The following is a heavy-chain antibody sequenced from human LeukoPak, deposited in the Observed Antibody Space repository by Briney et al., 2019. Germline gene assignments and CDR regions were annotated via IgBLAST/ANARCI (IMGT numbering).Heavy chain of an antibody. Sequence: GGSLRLSCAASGFAFSTYWMTWVRQAPGKGLERVANINQDGSGTYYVDSVTGRFTISRDNAKSSLYLQVNSLRAEDSAVYYCARGDPVSGVYWGRGTLVTVSS. D-gene: IGHD3-16*01. CDR1: GFAFSTYW. CDR3: ARGDPVSGVY. V-gene: IGHV3-7*01. J-gene: IGHJ4*02. CDR2: INQDGSGT.